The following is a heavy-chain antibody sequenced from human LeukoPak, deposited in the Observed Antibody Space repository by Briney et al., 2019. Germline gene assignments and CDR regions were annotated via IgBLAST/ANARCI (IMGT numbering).Heavy chain of an antibody. J-gene: IGHJ4*02. Sequence: GGSLRLSCGASEFTFNAFGMHWVRQAPGKGLEWVAVIWYDGSNKYYADSVKGRFTISRDDSKNTLYLQMNSLRAEDTAVYYCARAPVVHYFDYWGQGTLVTVSS. V-gene: IGHV3-33*01. CDR2: IWYDGSNK. CDR3: ARAPVVHYFDY. D-gene: IGHD3-22*01. CDR1: EFTFNAFG.